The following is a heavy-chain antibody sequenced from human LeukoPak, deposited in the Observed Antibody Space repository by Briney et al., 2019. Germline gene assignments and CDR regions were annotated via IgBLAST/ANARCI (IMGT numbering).Heavy chain of an antibody. Sequence: GSLRLSCAASGFTVSSNYMSWVRQPPGKGLEWIGEIYHSGSTNYNPSLKSRITISVDKSKNQFSLKLSSVTAADTAVYYCARNSGWYGVSWGQGTLVTVSS. J-gene: IGHJ4*02. CDR3: ARNSGWYGVS. V-gene: IGHV4-4*02. CDR2: IYHSGST. CDR1: GFTVSSNY. D-gene: IGHD6-19*01.